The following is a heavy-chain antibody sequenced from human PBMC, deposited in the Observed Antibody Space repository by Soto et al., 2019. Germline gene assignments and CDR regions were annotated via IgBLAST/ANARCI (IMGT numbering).Heavy chain of an antibody. V-gene: IGHV3-30-3*01. CDR1: GFTFSSYA. J-gene: IGHJ4*02. Sequence: PGGSLRLSCAASGFTFSSYAMHWVRQAPGKGLEWVAVKSYDGINKYYADSVKGRFTISRDNSKNTLYLQMNSLRAEDTAVYYCAREPKSGYSSGYYKNWGQGTLVTVSS. CDR3: AREPKSGYSSGYYKN. D-gene: IGHD3-22*01. CDR2: KSYDGINK.